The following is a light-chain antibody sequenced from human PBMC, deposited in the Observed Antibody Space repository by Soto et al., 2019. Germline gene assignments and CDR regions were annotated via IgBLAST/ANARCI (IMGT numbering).Light chain of an antibody. V-gene: IGKV3-20*01. J-gene: IGKJ5*01. Sequence: ELVLTQSPGTLSFSAGDSAILSYRASQSVSSSYLAWYQQKPGQTPRLLVYGESSRATGIPDRLSGSGSGTDLNLTISRLEPEDFAVYYCQKHGTSPITCGQGTRLEIK. CDR1: QSVSSSY. CDR2: GES. CDR3: QKHGTSPIT.